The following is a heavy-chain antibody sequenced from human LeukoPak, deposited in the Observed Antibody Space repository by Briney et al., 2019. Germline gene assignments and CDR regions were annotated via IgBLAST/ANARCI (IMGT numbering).Heavy chain of an antibody. J-gene: IGHJ4*02. CDR1: GFSFNNYY. Sequence: PGGSLRLSCAASGFSFNNYYMGWIRQAPGKGLEWVSYISASGSTIFYADSVKGRFTISRDNAKNSLYLQMNSLRAEDTALYYCARAVAGIPSDYWGQGTLVTVSS. D-gene: IGHD6-19*01. CDR2: ISASGSTI. V-gene: IGHV3-11*01. CDR3: ARAVAGIPSDY.